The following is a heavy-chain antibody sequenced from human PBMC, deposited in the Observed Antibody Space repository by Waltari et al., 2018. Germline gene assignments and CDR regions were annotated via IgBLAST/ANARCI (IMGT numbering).Heavy chain of an antibody. CDR2: INHSGST. CDR1: GGSFSGYY. V-gene: IGHV4-34*01. Sequence: QVQLQQWGAGLLKPSETLSLTCAVYGGSFSGYYWSWIRQPPGKGLEWIGEINHSGSTNYNPSLKSRVTISVDTSKNQFSLKLSSVTAADTAVYYCARGPNWGSLGVAFDYWGQGTLVTVSS. CDR3: ARGPNWGSLGVAFDY. D-gene: IGHD7-27*01. J-gene: IGHJ4*02.